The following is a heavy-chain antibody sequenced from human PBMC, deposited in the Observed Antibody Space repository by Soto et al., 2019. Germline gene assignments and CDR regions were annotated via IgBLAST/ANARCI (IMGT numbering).Heavy chain of an antibody. J-gene: IGHJ4*02. CDR2: IYHSGST. V-gene: IGHV4-4*02. Sequence: QVQLQESGPGLVKPSGTLSVTCGVLGESISSDHWWSWVRQPPGKGLEWIGEIYHSGSTNYNPSLKSRISISVDKSKNQFSLRVTSVTAADTAVYYCASDRWDHWGQGTLVTVSS. CDR3: ASDRWDH. CDR1: GESISSDHW.